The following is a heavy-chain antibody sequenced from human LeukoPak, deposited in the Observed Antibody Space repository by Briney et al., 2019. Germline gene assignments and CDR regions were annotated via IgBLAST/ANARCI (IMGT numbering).Heavy chain of an antibody. CDR2: VKSKTDGGTT. CDR3: TTDFPVLLPY. J-gene: IGHJ4*02. CDR1: GFTFSSYG. V-gene: IGHV3-15*01. Sequence: GGSLRLSCAASGFTFSSYGMSWVRQAPGKGLEWVGRVKSKTDGGTTDYAAPVKGRFTISRDDSKNTLYLQMNSLKTEDTAVYYCTTDFPVLLPYWGQGTLVTVSS. D-gene: IGHD3-10*01.